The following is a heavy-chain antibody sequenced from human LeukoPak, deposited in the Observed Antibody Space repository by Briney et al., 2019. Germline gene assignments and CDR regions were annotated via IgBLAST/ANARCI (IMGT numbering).Heavy chain of an antibody. CDR2: IYSGGST. Sequence: TGGSLRLSCAASGFIVSNNYINWVRQAPGKGLEWVSVIYSGGSTYYADSVKGRFTISRDGSKNTLYLQMNSLRAEDTAVYYCARDRGIVGTTGYYYMDVWGKGTTVTVSS. V-gene: IGHV3-66*01. CDR3: ARDRGIVGTTGYYYMDV. CDR1: GFIVSNNY. D-gene: IGHD1-26*01. J-gene: IGHJ6*03.